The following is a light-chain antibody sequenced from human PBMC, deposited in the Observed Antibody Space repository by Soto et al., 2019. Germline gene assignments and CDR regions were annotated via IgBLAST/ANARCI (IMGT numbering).Light chain of an antibody. V-gene: IGKV1-5*03. CDR1: QSISNW. CDR3: KHYTIYPWT. CDR2: KAS. J-gene: IGKJ1*01. Sequence: DIQMTQSPSTLSASVGDRVTITCRASQSISNWLAWYQQKPGKAPKLLIYKASSLESGVPSRFSGSGSGTELTLTISSLQPDDFANYSCKHYTIYPWTFGQGTKVEIK.